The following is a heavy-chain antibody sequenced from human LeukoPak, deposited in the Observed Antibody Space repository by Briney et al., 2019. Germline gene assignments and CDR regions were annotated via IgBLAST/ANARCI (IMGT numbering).Heavy chain of an antibody. CDR2: IYHSGST. D-gene: IGHD3-3*01. Sequence: PSGTLSLTCAASGGSISSSNWWSWVRQPPGKGLEWIGEIYHSGSTNYNPSLKSRVTISVDKSKNQFSLKLSSVTAADTAVYYCARGSGYYTNWFDPWGQGTLVTVSS. CDR1: GGSISSSNW. V-gene: IGHV4-4*02. J-gene: IGHJ5*02. CDR3: ARGSGYYTNWFDP.